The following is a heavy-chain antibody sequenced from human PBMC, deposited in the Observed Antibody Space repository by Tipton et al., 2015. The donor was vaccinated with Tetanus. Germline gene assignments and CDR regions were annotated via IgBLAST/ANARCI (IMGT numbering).Heavy chain of an antibody. V-gene: IGHV3-9*01. J-gene: IGHJ4*02. CDR3: ARDGWTTFQENRIDS. CDR1: GFRFDNHA. Sequence: SLRLSCATSGFRFDNHAMHWVRQGPGKALEWVSGISWNGGTITYADSVKGRFTISRDNSKNSVHLQMDNVRPEDTAKYYCARDGWTTFQENRIDSWGPGTLVTVSS. D-gene: IGHD4-11*01. CDR2: ISWNGGTI.